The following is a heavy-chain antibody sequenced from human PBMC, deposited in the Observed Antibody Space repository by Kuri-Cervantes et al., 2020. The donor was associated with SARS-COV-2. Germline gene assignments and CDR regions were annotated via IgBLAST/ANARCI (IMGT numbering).Heavy chain of an antibody. D-gene: IGHD3-3*01. J-gene: IGHJ5*02. CDR1: GFTFSSYS. V-gene: IGHV3-21*04. CDR2: ISSSSSYI. Sequence: GGSLRLSCAASGFTFSSYSMNWVCQAPGKGLEWVSSISSSSSYIYYADSVKGRFTISRDNSKNTLYLQMNSLRAEDTAVYYCAKERAERITIFGVVTHERRSWFDPWGQGTLVTVSS. CDR3: AKERAERITIFGVVTHERRSWFDP.